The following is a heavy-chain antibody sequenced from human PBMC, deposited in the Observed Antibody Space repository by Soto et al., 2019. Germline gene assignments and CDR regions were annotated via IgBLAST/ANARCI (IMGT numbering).Heavy chain of an antibody. CDR2: INSDGSST. CDR3: ARGKDTQYEAFDI. Sequence: PGGSLTLFCAASGFTFSTYWTHWVRQAPGKGLVWVSRINSDGSSTSYADSVKGRFTISRDNAKNTLYLQMNSLRAEDTAVYYCARGKDTQYEAFDIWGQGTMVTVSS. CDR1: GFTFSTYW. D-gene: IGHD4-4*01. J-gene: IGHJ3*02. V-gene: IGHV3-74*01.